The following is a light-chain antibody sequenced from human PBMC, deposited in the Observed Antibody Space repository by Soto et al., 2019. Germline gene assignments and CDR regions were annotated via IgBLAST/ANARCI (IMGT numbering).Light chain of an antibody. CDR3: QQRYITLYS. Sequence: DIQMTQSPSSLSASVGDRVTITCRASQSISNHLNWYQQKPGKAPKLLINDASSLQSGVPSRFSDSGSGTDFTLTITSLQPEDFATYHCQQRYITLYSFGQGTSLEIK. V-gene: IGKV1-39*01. J-gene: IGKJ2*03. CDR2: DAS. CDR1: QSISNH.